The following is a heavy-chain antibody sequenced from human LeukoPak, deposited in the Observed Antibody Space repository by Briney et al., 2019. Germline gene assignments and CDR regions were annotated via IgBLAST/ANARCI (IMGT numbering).Heavy chain of an antibody. Sequence: PGGSLRLSCAASGFTFSNYWMTWVRQAPGKGLEWVANIKEDGSQKYYVDSVKGRFTISRDNAKNSLYLQMSSLRAEDTAAYFCARDHQNGYYFYWGQGTVVTVSS. CDR2: IKEDGSQK. CDR1: GFTFSNYW. CDR3: ARDHQNGYYFY. D-gene: IGHD3-22*01. V-gene: IGHV3-7*01. J-gene: IGHJ4*02.